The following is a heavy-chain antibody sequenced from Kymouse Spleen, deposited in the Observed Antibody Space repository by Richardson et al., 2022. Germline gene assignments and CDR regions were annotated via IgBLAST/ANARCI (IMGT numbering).Heavy chain of an antibody. J-gene: IGHJ6*02. CDR3: ARDGGCTNGVCYGYYYYGMDV. CDR2: IYYSGST. V-gene: IGHV4-31*03. D-gene: IGHD2-8*01. Sequence: QVQLQESGPGLVKPSQTLSLTCTVSGGSISSGGYYWSWIRQHPGKGLEWIGYIYYSGSTYYNPSLKSRVTISVDTSKNQFSLKLSSVTAADTAVYYCARDGGCTNGVCYGYYYYGMDVWGQGTTVTVSS. CDR1: GGSISSGGYY.